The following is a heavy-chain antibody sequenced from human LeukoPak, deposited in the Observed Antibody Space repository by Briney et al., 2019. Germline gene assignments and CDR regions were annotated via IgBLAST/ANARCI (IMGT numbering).Heavy chain of an antibody. J-gene: IGHJ4*02. D-gene: IGHD6-19*01. CDR3: AKDTPLTAYTSGWSRNSFDY. Sequence: GGSLRLSCAASGFTFSSYAMSWVRQAPGKGLEWVSAISGSGGSTYYADSVKGRFTISRDNSKNTLYLQMNSLRAEDTAVYYCAKDTPLTAYTSGWSRNSFDYWGQGSLVTVSS. CDR1: GFTFSSYA. CDR2: ISGSGGST. V-gene: IGHV3-23*01.